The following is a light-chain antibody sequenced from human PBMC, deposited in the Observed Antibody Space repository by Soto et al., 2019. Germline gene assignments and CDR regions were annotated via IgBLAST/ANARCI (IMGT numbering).Light chain of an antibody. CDR1: HRDALGYNY. J-gene: IGLJ1*01. CDR3: SSYTTSNTRQIV. V-gene: IGLV2-14*03. CDR2: DVS. Sequence: QSVLTQPAPGSRSPGQSNTISRTRTHRDALGYNYVSWYQHHPGKAPKLMIYDVSNRPSGVSNRFSGSKSGNTASLTISGLQPEDEADYYCSSYTTSNTRQIVFGTGTKVTVL.